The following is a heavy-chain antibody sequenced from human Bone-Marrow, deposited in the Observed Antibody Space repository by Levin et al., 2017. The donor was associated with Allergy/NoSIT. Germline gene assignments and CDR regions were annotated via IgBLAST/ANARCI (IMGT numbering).Heavy chain of an antibody. D-gene: IGHD2-2*01. Sequence: GSLRLSCTVSGGSLSSTSYFWGWIRQPPGKGLEWIGSLYETGSTYYNPSLTSRVTISVDTSKNQFSLNLSSVTAADTAVYYCARGVVSWFDPWGQGTLVTVSS. CDR2: LYETGST. CDR1: GGSLSSTSYF. V-gene: IGHV4-39*01. J-gene: IGHJ5*02. CDR3: ARGVVSWFDP.